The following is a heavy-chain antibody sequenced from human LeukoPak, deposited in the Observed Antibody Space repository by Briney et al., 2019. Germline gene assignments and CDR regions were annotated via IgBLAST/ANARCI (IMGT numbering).Heavy chain of an antibody. CDR3: ARDLSGVTGYTYGRGIDY. V-gene: IGHV3-48*01. CDR2: ISSSSSTI. J-gene: IGHJ4*02. Sequence: GGSLRLSCAASGFTFSSYSMNWVRQAPGKWLEWLSYISSSSSTIYYADSVKGRFTISRDNAKNSLYPQMSSLRAEDTALYYCARDLSGVTGYTYGRGIDYWGQGTLVTVSS. D-gene: IGHD5-18*01. CDR1: GFTFSSYS.